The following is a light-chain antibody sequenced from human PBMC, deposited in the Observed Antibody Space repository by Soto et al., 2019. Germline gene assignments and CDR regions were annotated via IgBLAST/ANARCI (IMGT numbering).Light chain of an antibody. CDR1: SSDVGGYNY. Sequence: QSALTQPASVSGSPGQSVTISCTGTSSDVGGYNYVSWYQHHPGKAPKLMIYEVSNRPSGVSNRFSGSKSGNTAPLTISGVQAEDEADYYCTSYRSSSTWVFGGGTKLTVL. CDR2: EVS. V-gene: IGLV2-14*01. J-gene: IGLJ3*02. CDR3: TSYRSSSTWV.